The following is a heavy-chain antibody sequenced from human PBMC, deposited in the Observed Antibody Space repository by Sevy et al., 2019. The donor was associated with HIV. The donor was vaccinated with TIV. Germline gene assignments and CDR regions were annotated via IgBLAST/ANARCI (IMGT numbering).Heavy chain of an antibody. Sequence: GGSLRLSCAASGFTVSSNYMSWVRQAPGKGLEWVSVIYSGGSTYYADPVKGRFTISRDNSKNTLYLQMNSLRAEDTAVYYCARAARYCSSTSCSNYGMDVWGQGTTVTVSS. CDR1: GFTVSSNY. V-gene: IGHV3-53*01. CDR2: IYSGGST. J-gene: IGHJ6*02. D-gene: IGHD2-2*01. CDR3: ARAARYCSSTSCSNYGMDV.